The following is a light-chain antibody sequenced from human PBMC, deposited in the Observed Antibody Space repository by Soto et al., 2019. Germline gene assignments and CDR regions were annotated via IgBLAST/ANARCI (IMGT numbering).Light chain of an antibody. CDR2: EVS. Sequence: QSVLTQPASVSGSPGQSITISCTGTSSDVGNYNYVSWYQQHPGKAPKLMIFEVSNRPSGVSNRFSGSKSGNTASLTISGLQPEDEADYYCSSYTTISTRDVFGTGTKVTV. V-gene: IGLV2-14*01. J-gene: IGLJ1*01. CDR3: SSYTTISTRDV. CDR1: SSDVGNYNY.